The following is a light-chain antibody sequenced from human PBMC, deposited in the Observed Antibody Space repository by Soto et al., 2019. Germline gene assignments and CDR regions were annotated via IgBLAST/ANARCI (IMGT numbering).Light chain of an antibody. Sequence: ETVMTQSPATLSVSPGETATLSCRASQNVYTNLAWYQQKPGQAPRLVLYGASTRATGVPARFSGSGSGTEFTLTISSLQSEDFAVYYCQRYNNWPITFGQGTRLEIK. CDR3: QRYNNWPIT. CDR1: QNVYTN. J-gene: IGKJ5*01. V-gene: IGKV3-15*01. CDR2: GAS.